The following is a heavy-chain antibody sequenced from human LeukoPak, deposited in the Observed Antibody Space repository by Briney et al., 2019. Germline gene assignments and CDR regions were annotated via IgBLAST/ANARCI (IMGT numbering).Heavy chain of an antibody. J-gene: IGHJ4*02. CDR2: IIPIFGTA. Sequence: ASVKVSCKASGGTFSSYAISWVRQAPGQGLEWMGGIIPIFGTANYAQKFQGRVTITTDESTSTAYMELSSLRSEDTAVYYCARGLTSSSWNPSDYWGQGTLVTVSS. D-gene: IGHD6-13*01. CDR1: GGTFSSYA. V-gene: IGHV1-69*05. CDR3: ARGLTSSSWNPSDY.